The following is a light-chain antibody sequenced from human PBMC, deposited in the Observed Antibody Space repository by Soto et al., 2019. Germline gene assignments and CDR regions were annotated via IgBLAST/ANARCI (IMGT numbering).Light chain of an antibody. CDR2: GAS. J-gene: IGKJ1*01. Sequence: IVMTQSPRTLSLSPGERATLSCRASQPINNNYVAWYQQKPGQAPSLLIYGASDRATGVPDRFSGSGSGTDFTLTSSRLEPEDFAVYYCHQYNNWPWTFGQGTKVEIK. CDR3: HQYNNWPWT. CDR1: QPINNNY. V-gene: IGKV3-20*01.